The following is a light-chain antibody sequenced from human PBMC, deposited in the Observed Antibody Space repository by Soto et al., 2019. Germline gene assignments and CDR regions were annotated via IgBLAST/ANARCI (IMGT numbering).Light chain of an antibody. CDR1: PSVSSSY. J-gene: IGKJ1*01. Sequence: IVFTQSLGTLSLSTGERDTLSCRASPSVSSSYLAWYQQKPGQAPRLLIYGASSRATGISDRFSGSGSGTDFTLTISRLEPEDFAVYYCQQYHSSPRTFSQGTKVDIK. CDR2: GAS. CDR3: QQYHSSPRT. V-gene: IGKV3-20*01.